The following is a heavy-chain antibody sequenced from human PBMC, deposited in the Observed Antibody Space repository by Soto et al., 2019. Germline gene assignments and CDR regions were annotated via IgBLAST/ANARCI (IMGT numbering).Heavy chain of an antibody. CDR1: GFSISTFW. Sequence: EVQLVESGGGLVQPGGSLRLSCAASGFSISTFWMTWVRQGPGKGLEWVANIKEDGSVQYYVDSAEGRFTISKDNAKNSLCLQLNSLRADDPAVYYCARVRGFLNFYFNYGLDVWGQGTTVTGFS. J-gene: IGHJ6*01. CDR3: ARVRGFLNFYFNYGLDV. CDR2: IKEDGSVQ. V-gene: IGHV3-7*05.